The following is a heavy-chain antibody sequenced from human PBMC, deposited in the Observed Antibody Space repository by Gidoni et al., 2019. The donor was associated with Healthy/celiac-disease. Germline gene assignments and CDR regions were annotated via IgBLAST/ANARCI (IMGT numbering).Heavy chain of an antibody. CDR1: GFTFSSYG. J-gene: IGHJ3*02. CDR3: ARGTGSNSIDAFDI. Sequence: QVQPVASGGGVVQPGRSLRLSCAASGFTFSSYGMHWVRQAPGKRLEWGAVIWYNGSNKYYADSVKGRFTISRDNSKSTLYLQMNSLRAEDTAVYYCARGTGSNSIDAFDIWGQGTMVTVSS. D-gene: IGHD4-4*01. V-gene: IGHV3-33*01. CDR2: IWYNGSNK.